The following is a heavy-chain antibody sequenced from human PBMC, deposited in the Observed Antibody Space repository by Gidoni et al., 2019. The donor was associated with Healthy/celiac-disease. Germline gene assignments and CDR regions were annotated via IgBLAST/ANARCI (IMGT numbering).Heavy chain of an antibody. D-gene: IGHD5-12*01. J-gene: IGHJ4*02. CDR3: ADRGYHSGYVQ. CDR1: GLSLSTSGVG. CDR2: IYWDDDK. Sequence: QSSLKEAGPTLVRRSQTLTLTCTFSGLSLSTSGVGVVWIRQPPGKALEWLALIYWDDDKRYSPSLKSRLTITKDTSKNQVVLTMTNMDPVDTATYYGADRGYHSGYVQWGKGTLVTISS. V-gene: IGHV2-5*02.